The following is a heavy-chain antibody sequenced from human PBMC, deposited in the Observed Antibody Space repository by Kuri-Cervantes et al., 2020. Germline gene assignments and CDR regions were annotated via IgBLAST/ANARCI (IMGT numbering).Heavy chain of an antibody. V-gene: IGHV1-18*01. J-gene: IGHJ6*03. CDR1: GYNLTNYA. CDR2: ISAYNGNT. Sequence: ASVKVSCKASGYNLTNYAFSCVRQAPGQGLEWMGWISAYNGNTNYAQKLQGRVTMTTDTSTSTAYMELRSLRSDDTAVYYCAREGRGGNYYMDVWGKGTTVTVSS. CDR3: AREGRGGNYYMDV.